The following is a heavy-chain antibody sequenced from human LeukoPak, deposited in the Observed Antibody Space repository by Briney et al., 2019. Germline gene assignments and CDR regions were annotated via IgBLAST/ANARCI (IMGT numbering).Heavy chain of an antibody. CDR1: GGSISSGDYY. CDR2: IYYSGCT. D-gene: IGHD5-18*01. Sequence: SQTLSLTCTVSGGSISSGDYYWSWIRQPPGKGLEWIGYIYYSGCTYYNPSLQSRVTISVDTSKNQFSLKLSSVTAADTAVYYCARRGYSYETVIDYWGQGTLVTVSS. J-gene: IGHJ4*02. CDR3: ARRGYSYETVIDY. V-gene: IGHV4-30-4*01.